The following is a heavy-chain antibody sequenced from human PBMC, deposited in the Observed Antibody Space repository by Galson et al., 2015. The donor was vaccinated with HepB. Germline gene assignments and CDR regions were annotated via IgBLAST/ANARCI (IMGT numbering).Heavy chain of an antibody. J-gene: IGHJ6*02. V-gene: IGHV5-10-1*01. CDR1: GYSFTSYW. D-gene: IGHD5-12*01. CDR3: ARLDVVDIVDTGGRDYYGMDI. CDR2: IDPSDSYT. Sequence: QSGAEVKKPGESLRISCKGSGYSFTSYWISWVRQMPGKGLEWMGRIDPSDSYTNYSPSFQGHVTISADKSISTAYLQWSSLKASDTAMYYCARLDVVDIVDTGGRDYYGMDIWGQGTTVTVSS.